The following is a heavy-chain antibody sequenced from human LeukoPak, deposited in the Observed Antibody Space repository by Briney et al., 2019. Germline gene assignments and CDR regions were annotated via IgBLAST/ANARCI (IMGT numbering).Heavy chain of an antibody. Sequence: ASVKVSRKASGYTFTSYYMHWVRQAPGQGLEWMGIINPSGGSTSYAQKFQGRVTMTRDTSTSTVYMELSSLRSEDTAVYYCARTRQRGYSLDYWGQGTLVTVSS. J-gene: IGHJ4*02. CDR3: ARTRQRGYSLDY. D-gene: IGHD5-18*01. CDR1: GYTFTSYY. V-gene: IGHV1-46*01. CDR2: INPSGGST.